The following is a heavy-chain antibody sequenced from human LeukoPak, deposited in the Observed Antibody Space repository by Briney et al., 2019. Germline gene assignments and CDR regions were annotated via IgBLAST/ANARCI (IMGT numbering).Heavy chain of an antibody. J-gene: IGHJ6*02. CDR2: ISYDGSNK. CDR1: GFIFSSYG. Sequence: GGSLRLSCAASGFIFSSYGMHWVRQAPGKGLEWVAVISYDGSNKFSADSVKGRFTISRDNSKNTLYLQMNSLRAEDTAVYYCAKDRGCSSTSCYGYYYGMDVWGQGTTVTVSS. V-gene: IGHV3-30*18. CDR3: AKDRGCSSTSCYGYYYGMDV. D-gene: IGHD2-2*01.